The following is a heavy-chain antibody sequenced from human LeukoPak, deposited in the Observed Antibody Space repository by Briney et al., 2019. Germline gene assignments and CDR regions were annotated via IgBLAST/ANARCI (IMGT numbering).Heavy chain of an antibody. CDR1: GGSFSVYY. V-gene: IGHV4-34*01. Sequence: SETLSLTCAVYGGSFSVYYWSWTRQPPGRGGEGIGEINHRGSTNYIPSLKSRVTISIDTSKKQFSLKVTSVTAAETAVYYCAREMKVGQYDAFDSWGQGEMVTASS. D-gene: IGHD1-26*01. CDR2: INHRGST. J-gene: IGHJ3*02. CDR3: AREMKVGQYDAFDS.